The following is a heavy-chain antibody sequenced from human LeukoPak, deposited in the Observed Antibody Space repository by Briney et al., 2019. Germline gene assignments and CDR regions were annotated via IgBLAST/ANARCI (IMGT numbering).Heavy chain of an antibody. CDR2: IYYSGST. Sequence: SETLSLTCTVSGGSISSYYWSWIRQPPGKGLEWIGYIYYSGSTNYNPSLKSRVTISVDTSKNQFSLKLSSVTAADTAVYYCARHGLEQWLESYYYGMDVWGQGTTVTVSS. V-gene: IGHV4-59*08. CDR1: GGSISSYY. J-gene: IGHJ6*02. D-gene: IGHD6-19*01. CDR3: ARHGLEQWLESYYYGMDV.